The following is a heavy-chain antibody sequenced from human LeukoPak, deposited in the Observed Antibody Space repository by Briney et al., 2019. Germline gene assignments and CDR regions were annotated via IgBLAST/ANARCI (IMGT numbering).Heavy chain of an antibody. Sequence: SETLSLTCTVSGGSISSYYWSWIRQPPGKGLEWIGYFYYSGSTNYDPSLKRRVTISGDTSKNQFSLKLNSVTAADTAVYYCATSRGVLTPFDYWGQGTLVTVSS. CDR3: ATSRGVLTPFDY. D-gene: IGHD3-10*01. CDR2: FYYSGST. V-gene: IGHV4-59*01. CDR1: GGSISSYY. J-gene: IGHJ4*02.